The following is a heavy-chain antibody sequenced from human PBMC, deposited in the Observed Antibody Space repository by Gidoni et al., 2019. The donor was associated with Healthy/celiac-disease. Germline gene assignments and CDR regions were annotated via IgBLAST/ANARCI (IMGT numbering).Heavy chain of an antibody. J-gene: IGHJ4*02. CDR3: ARVTSIGWGIVATIGMGGVGYFDY. CDR2: ISYDGSNK. CDR1: GFTFRRFA. Sequence: QVQLVESGGGVVKPGRFLRLSYTASGFTFRRFATPSVRQAPGKGLEWVAVISYDGSNKYYADSVKGRFTISRDNSKNTLYLQMNSLGAEDTAVYYCARVTSIGWGIVATIGMGGVGYFDYWGQGTLVTVSS. V-gene: IGHV3-30-3*01. D-gene: IGHD5-12*01.